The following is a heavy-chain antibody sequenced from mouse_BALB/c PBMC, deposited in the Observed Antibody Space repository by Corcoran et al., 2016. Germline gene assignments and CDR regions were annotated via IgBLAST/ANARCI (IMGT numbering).Heavy chain of an antibody. V-gene: IGHV1S34*01. J-gene: IGHJ2*01. D-gene: IGHD1-1*01. Sequence: LVKTGASVKISCKASGYSFTGYYMHWVKQSHGKSLEWIGYISCYNGATSYNQKFKGKATFTVDTSSSTANMQFNSLTSEDSAVYYCARGILRYYFDYWGQGTTLTVSS. CDR3: ARGILRYYFDY. CDR2: ISCYNGAT. CDR1: GYSFTGYY.